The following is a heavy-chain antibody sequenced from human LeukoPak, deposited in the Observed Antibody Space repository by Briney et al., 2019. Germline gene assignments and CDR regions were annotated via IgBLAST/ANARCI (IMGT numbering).Heavy chain of an antibody. V-gene: IGHV3-23*01. Sequence: GGSLRLSCAASGFTFSSYAMSWVRQAPGKGLEWVSAFSDSGDTTYYTDSVKGRFTISRDNSKNMLYLQMNSLRAEDTAVYYCAKDHFGDYSGSYSEYFQHWGQGTLVTVSS. CDR3: AKDHFGDYSGSYSEYFQH. CDR1: GFTFSSYA. D-gene: IGHD1-26*01. CDR2: FSDSGDTT. J-gene: IGHJ1*01.